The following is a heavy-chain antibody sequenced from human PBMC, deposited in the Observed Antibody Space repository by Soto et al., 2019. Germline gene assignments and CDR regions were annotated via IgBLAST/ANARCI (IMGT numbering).Heavy chain of an antibody. V-gene: IGHV1-18*01. Sequence: QVQLVQSGAEVKKPGASVKVSCKASGYTFTSYGISWVRQAPGQRLEWMGWISAGNGNTNYAQKIQGRVTMTTDTTTSTAYREQRSLQTDDRAVQYWARDNRSVVRCGRADYGGQGTLVTVST. D-gene: IGHD2-15*01. CDR3: ARDNRSVVRCGRADY. CDR2: ISAGNGNT. J-gene: IGHJ4*02. CDR1: GYTFTSYG.